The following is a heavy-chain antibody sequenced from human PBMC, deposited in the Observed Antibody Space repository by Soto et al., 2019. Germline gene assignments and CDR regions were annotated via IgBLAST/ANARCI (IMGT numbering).Heavy chain of an antibody. V-gene: IGHV1-69*01. CDR3: ASGYIVVVPAAAYYYGMDV. Sequence: SVTVSCKASVGTIISYSSSWVRQAHGQGLEWMGGIIPIFGTANYAQKFQGRVTITADESTSTAYMELSSLRSEDTAVYYCASGYIVVVPAAAYYYGMDVWGQGTTVTVSS. CDR2: IIPIFGTA. J-gene: IGHJ6*02. D-gene: IGHD2-2*01. CDR1: VGTIISYS.